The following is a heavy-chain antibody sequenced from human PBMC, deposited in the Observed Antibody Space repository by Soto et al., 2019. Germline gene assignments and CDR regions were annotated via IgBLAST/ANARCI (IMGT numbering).Heavy chain of an antibody. V-gene: IGHV3-48*02. CDR1: GISFSSYT. CDR3: AKDRAAVTGAYYYYGMDV. J-gene: IGHJ6*02. Sequence: EVQLVESGGGLVQPGGSLRLSCVASGISFSSYTMNWVRQAPGKGLERVSYITSSGSATYYADSVKGRFTISRDNGRNSLYLQMTSLRDEDTAVYYCAKDRAAVTGAYYYYGMDVWGQGTTVTVSS. CDR2: ITSSGSAT. D-gene: IGHD6-19*01.